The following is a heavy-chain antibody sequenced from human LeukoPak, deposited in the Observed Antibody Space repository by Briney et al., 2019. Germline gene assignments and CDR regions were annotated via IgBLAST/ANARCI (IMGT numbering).Heavy chain of an antibody. V-gene: IGHV1-46*01. CDR1: GYTFTSYH. D-gene: IGHD3-10*01. J-gene: IGHJ5*02. CDR3: ARQGLYYYGSGSYNWFDP. Sequence: ASVKVSCKASGYTFTSYHMHWVRQAPGQGLEWMGIINPSGGSTSYAQKFQGRVTMTRDMSTSTVYMELSSLRSEDTAVYYCARQGLYYYGSGSYNWFDPWGQGTLVTVSS. CDR2: INPSGGST.